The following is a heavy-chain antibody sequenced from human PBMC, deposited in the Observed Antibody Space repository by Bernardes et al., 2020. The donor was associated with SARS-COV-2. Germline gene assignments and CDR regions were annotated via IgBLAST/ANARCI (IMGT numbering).Heavy chain of an antibody. Sequence: GGSLRLSCAASGFTVSSSYMSWVRQAPGKGLEWVSVIYNDGSTYYADSVKGRFSISRDNSKNTLYLQMNSLRAEDTAVYYCARDRPHYYGSGSYLFDYWGQGTLVTVSS. V-gene: IGHV3-66*02. CDR1: GFTVSSSY. J-gene: IGHJ4*02. CDR2: IYNDGST. D-gene: IGHD3-10*01. CDR3: ARDRPHYYGSGSYLFDY.